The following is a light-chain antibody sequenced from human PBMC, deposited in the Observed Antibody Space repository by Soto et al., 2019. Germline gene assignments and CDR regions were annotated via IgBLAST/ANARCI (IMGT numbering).Light chain of an antibody. CDR3: QQYNSYSAT. V-gene: IGKV1-5*01. Sequence: IQMTQSPSTLSASVGDRVTITCRASQSISSWLAWYQQKPGKAPKLPIYDASSLESGVPSRFSGSGSGTEFTLTISSLQPDDFATYYCQQYNSYSATFGQGTKVDIK. CDR2: DAS. CDR1: QSISSW. J-gene: IGKJ1*01.